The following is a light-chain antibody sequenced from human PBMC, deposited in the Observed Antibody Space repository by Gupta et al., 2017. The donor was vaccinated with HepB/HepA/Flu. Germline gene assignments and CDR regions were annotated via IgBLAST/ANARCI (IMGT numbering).Light chain of an antibody. CDR2: SNN. J-gene: IGLJ2*01. CDR1: SSNIGTYR. Sequence: QSVLTQPPSASGSPGQRVTISCSGSSSNIGTYRVYWYRQVPGTAPKLLIYSNNQRPSGFPDRFSGSKSGTSASLAISGLRSEDEADYYCAAWDDSLWGVFGGGTKLTVL. CDR3: AAWDDSLWGV. V-gene: IGLV1-47*01.